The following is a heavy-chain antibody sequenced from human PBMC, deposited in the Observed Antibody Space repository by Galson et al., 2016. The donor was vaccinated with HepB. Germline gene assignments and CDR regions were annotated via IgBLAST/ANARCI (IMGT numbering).Heavy chain of an antibody. V-gene: IGHV3-11*01. CDR1: GFTFSDYY. CDR2: ISSSGSTI. J-gene: IGHJ4*02. Sequence: LRLSCAASGFTFSDYYMSWIRQAPGKGLEWVSYISSSGSTIFYADSVKGRFTISRDNAKNSLYLQMYSLGSDDTAVYYCAKREPGGREYYFDYWGQGTLVTVSS. CDR3: AKREPGGREYYFDY. D-gene: IGHD2-15*01.